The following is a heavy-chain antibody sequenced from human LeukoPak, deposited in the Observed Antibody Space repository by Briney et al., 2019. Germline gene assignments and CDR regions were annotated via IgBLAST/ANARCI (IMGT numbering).Heavy chain of an antibody. V-gene: IGHV3-23*01. CDR3: ARDWNPYSSSWSESPAYYYYGMDV. J-gene: IGHJ6*02. D-gene: IGHD6-13*01. CDR1: GFTFSSYA. Sequence: GGSLRLSCAASGFTFSSYAMSWVRQAPGKGLEWVSAISGSGGSTYYADSVKGRFTISRDNSKNTLYLQMNSLRAEDTAVYYCARDWNPYSSSWSESPAYYYYGMDVWGQGTSVTVSS. CDR2: ISGSGGST.